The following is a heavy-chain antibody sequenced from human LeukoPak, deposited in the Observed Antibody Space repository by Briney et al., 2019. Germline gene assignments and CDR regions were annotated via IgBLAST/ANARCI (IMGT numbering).Heavy chain of an antibody. J-gene: IGHJ4*02. CDR1: GFTFTSYE. Sequence: PGGSLRLSCAASGFTFTSYEMNWVRQAPGKGLEWVSSISSTSSYIYYADAVKGRFTISRDNAKNAVYLQMNSLRDEDTAVYYCARGLCGGDCYDYWGQGALVTVST. V-gene: IGHV3-21*01. CDR2: ISSTSSYI. CDR3: ARGLCGGDCYDY. D-gene: IGHD2-21*02.